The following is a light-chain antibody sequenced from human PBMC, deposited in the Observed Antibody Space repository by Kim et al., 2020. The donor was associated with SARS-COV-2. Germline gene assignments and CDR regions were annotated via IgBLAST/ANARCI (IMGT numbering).Light chain of an antibody. CDR3: QQYNTYCT. J-gene: IGKJ2*02. CDR1: QNVNSL. CDR2: DAS. V-gene: IGKV1-5*01. Sequence: LSASVGDRVTITCRASQNVNSLLAWFQQKPGKAPKLLILDASNLESGVPSRFSGSGSGTEFTLTISSLQPDDFAAYYCQQYNTYCTFGQGTKLEI.